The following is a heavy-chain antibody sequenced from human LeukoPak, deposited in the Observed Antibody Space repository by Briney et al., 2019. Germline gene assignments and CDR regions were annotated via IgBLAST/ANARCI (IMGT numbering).Heavy chain of an antibody. CDR1: GYTLTELS. D-gene: IGHD3-9*01. Sequence: ASVKVSCKVSGYTLTELSMHWVRQAPGKGLEWMGGFDPEDGETIYAQKFQGRVTMTEDTSTDTAYMELSRLRSEDTAVYYCATHHVQRYFDWQDYWGQGTLVTASS. V-gene: IGHV1-24*01. J-gene: IGHJ4*02. CDR2: FDPEDGET. CDR3: ATHHVQRYFDWQDY.